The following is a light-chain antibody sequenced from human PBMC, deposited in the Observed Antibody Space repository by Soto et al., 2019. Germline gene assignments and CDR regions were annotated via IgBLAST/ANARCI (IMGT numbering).Light chain of an antibody. Sequence: ENVLTQSPGTLSLSPGDRATLSCRASQSLSRTFIAWYQQQPGQAPRLLIYGASNRATGIPDRFSGSGSGTDFTLTSSRLEPEDFAESYCQQYGGSPPLTFGGGTKVEIK. J-gene: IGKJ4*01. V-gene: IGKV3-20*01. CDR1: QSLSRTF. CDR2: GAS. CDR3: QQYGGSPPLT.